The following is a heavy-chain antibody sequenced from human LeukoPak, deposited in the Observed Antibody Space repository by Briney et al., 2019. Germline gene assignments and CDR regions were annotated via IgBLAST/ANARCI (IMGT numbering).Heavy chain of an antibody. Sequence: PGGSLRLSCAASGFTFSSYAMSWVRQAPGKGLEWVSAISGSGGSTYYADSVKGRFTISRDNSKNTLYLQTNSLRAEDTAVYYCAKPGLRFLEWLLSPHFDYWGQGTLVTVSS. D-gene: IGHD3-3*01. CDR2: ISGSGGST. V-gene: IGHV3-23*01. J-gene: IGHJ4*02. CDR1: GFTFSSYA. CDR3: AKPGLRFLEWLLSPHFDY.